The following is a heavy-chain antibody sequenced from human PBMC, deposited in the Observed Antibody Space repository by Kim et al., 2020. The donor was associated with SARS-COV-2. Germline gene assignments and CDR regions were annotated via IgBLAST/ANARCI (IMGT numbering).Heavy chain of an antibody. D-gene: IGHD5-18*01. J-gene: IGHJ4*02. V-gene: IGHV6-1*01. CDR2: TYYRSRWYY. Sequence: SQTLSLTCAISGDSVSSNSGVWNWIRQSPSRGLEWLGRTYYRSRWYYDYAESVRGRIIINPDTPKNQFPLQLNSVTPEDTAVYFCARDAPGNSLFDYWGQGILVTVSS. CDR1: GDSVSSNSGV. CDR3: ARDAPGNSLFDY.